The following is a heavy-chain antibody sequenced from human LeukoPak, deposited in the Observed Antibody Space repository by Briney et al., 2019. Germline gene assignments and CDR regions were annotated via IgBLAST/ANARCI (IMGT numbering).Heavy chain of an antibody. Sequence: GGFLRLSCAASGFTFSNAWMSWVRQAPGKGLEWVGRIKRKTDGGTTDYAAPVKGRFTISRDDSKKTLYLQMNSLKTEDTAVYYCTTHDSDSSGYSYGYSFDHWGQGTLVTVSS. D-gene: IGHD3-22*01. J-gene: IGHJ4*02. CDR3: TTHDSDSSGYSYGYSFDH. CDR1: GFTFSNAW. V-gene: IGHV3-15*01. CDR2: IKRKTDGGTT.